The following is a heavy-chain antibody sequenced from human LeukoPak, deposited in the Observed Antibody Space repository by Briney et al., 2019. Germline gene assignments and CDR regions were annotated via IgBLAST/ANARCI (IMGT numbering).Heavy chain of an antibody. Sequence: PGGSLRLSCAASGFTFSSYAMHWVRQAPGKGLEYVSAISSNGGSTYYANSVKGRFTISRDNSKNTLYLQMGSLRAEDMAVYYCASERDLSGAFDYWGQGTLATVSS. D-gene: IGHD2-21*02. J-gene: IGHJ4*02. CDR1: GFTFSSYA. CDR2: ISSNGGST. V-gene: IGHV3-64*01. CDR3: ASERDLSGAFDY.